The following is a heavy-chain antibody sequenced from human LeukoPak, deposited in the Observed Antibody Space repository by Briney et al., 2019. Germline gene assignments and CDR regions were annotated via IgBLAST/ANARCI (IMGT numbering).Heavy chain of an antibody. J-gene: IGHJ4*02. D-gene: IGHD3-22*01. CDR1: GGSFSGYY. CDR2: INHSGST. Sequence: PSETLSLTCAVYGGSFSGYYWSWIRQPPGKGLAWIGEINHSGSTNYNPSLKSRVTISVDTSKNQFSLKLSSVTAADTAVYYCARGRLYYYDSSGYYVKSRALYYFDYWGQGTLVTVSS. CDR3: ARGRLYYYDSSGYYVKSRALYYFDY. V-gene: IGHV4-34*01.